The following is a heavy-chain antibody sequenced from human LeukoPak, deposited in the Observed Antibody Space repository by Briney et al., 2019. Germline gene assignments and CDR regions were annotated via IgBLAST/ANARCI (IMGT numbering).Heavy chain of an antibody. J-gene: IGHJ4*02. V-gene: IGHV5-10-1*01. CDR2: IDPSDSYT. Sequence: GESLKISCKGSGYSFTSYCISWVRQMPGKGLEWMGRIDPSDSYTNYSPSFQGHVTISADKSISTAYLQWSSLKASDTAMYYCASLEVDTAMAHFDYWGQGTLVTVSS. CDR3: ASLEVDTAMAHFDY. D-gene: IGHD5-18*01. CDR1: GYSFTSYC.